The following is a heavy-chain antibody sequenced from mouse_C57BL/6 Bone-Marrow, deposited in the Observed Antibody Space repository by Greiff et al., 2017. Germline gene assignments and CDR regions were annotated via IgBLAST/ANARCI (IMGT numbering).Heavy chain of an antibody. CDR2: IDPEDGDT. J-gene: IGHJ4*01. D-gene: IGHD1-1*01. CDR3: TYYYGSSHYYYAIDY. V-gene: IGHV14-1*01. CDR1: GFNIKDYY. Sequence: VQLQQSGAELVRPGASVKLSCTASGFNIKDYYMHWVKQRPEQGLEWIGRIDPEDGDTEYAPKFQGKATMTADTSSSTAYLHLSSLTSEDTAVYYCTYYYGSSHYYYAIDYWGQGTSVTVSS.